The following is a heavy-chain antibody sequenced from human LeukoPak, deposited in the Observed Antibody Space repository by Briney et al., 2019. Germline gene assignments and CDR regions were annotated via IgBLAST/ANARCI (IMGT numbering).Heavy chain of an antibody. J-gene: IGHJ4*02. Sequence: GGSLRLSCAASGFTVSSYWMSWVRQAPGKGLEWAANIKHDGSEKCYVASVKGRCTIPKANATNSVHPQLNSLRAEDTAEYYCASWGWLEYWGQGTLVTVSS. CDR1: GFTVSSYW. V-gene: IGHV3-7*01. D-gene: IGHD7-27*01. CDR3: ASWGWLEY. CDR2: IKHDGSEK.